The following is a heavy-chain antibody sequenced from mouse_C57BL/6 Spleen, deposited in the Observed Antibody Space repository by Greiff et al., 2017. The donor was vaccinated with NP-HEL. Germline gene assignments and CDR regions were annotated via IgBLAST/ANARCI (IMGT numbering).Heavy chain of an antibody. CDR1: GFTFSSYA. V-gene: IGHV5-9-1*02. D-gene: IGHD2-4*01. CDR3: TRDDDYDHYYAMDY. J-gene: IGHJ4*01. CDR2: ISSGGDYI. Sequence: EVKLVESGEGLVKPGGSLKLSCAASGFTFSSYAMSWVRQTPEKRLEWVAYISSGGDYIYYADTVKGRFTISRDNARNTLYLQMSSLKSEDTAMYYCTRDDDYDHYYAMDYWGQGTSVTVSS.